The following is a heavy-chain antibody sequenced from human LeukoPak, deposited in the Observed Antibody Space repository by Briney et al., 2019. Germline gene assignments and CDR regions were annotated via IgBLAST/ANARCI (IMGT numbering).Heavy chain of an antibody. CDR1: GYSFTNYW. CDR3: ARRGGPIDTFDI. J-gene: IGHJ3*02. Sequence: GESLKISCKGSGYSFTNYWIGWVRQMPGKGLEWMGIIYPGDSDSRYSPSFQGQVTFSADKSISTAYLQWSSLRASDTAMYCARRGGPIDTFDIWGQGTMVTVSS. V-gene: IGHV5-51*01. CDR2: IYPGDSDS.